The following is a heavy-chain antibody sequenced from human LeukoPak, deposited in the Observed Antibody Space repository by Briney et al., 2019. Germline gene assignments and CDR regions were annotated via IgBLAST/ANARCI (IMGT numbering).Heavy chain of an antibody. Sequence: GGSLRLSCAATGFTFSSYSMNWVRQAPGKGLEWVSSITSSSSYIYYADSLKGRFTVSRDNAKNSLYLQMNSLRAEDTAVYYCARAAAGIAVAGTFGYWGQGTLVTVSS. CDR3: ARAAAGIAVAGTFGY. J-gene: IGHJ4*02. V-gene: IGHV3-21*04. CDR2: ITSSSSYI. CDR1: GFTFSSYS. D-gene: IGHD6-19*01.